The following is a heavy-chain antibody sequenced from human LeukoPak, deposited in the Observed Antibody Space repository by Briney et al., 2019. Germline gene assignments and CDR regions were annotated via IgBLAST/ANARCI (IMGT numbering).Heavy chain of an antibody. CDR3: AGDRMEDDILTGLTRGYYYGMDV. J-gene: IGHJ6*02. CDR1: GFTVSSNY. D-gene: IGHD3-9*01. CDR2: IYSGGST. Sequence: PGGSLRLSCAASGFTVSSNYMSWVRQAPGKGLEWVSVIYSGGSTYYADSVKGRFTISRDNSKNTLYLQMNRLRAEDTAVYYCAGDRMEDDILTGLTRGYYYGMDVWGQGTTVTVSS. V-gene: IGHV3-53*01.